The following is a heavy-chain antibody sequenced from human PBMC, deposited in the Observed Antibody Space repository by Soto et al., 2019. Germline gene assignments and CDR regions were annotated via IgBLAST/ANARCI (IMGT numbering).Heavy chain of an antibody. CDR1: GGSTSSYY. CDR2: IYYSGST. D-gene: IGHD3-10*01. J-gene: IGHJ4*02. V-gene: IGHV4-59*08. CDR3: ARRRFGEFSLVY. Sequence: PSETLSLTCTVSGGSTSSYYWSWIRQPPGKGLEWIGYIYYSGSTNYNPSLKSRVTISVDTSKNQFSLKLSSVTAADTAVYYCARRRFGEFSLVYSGQATLVSVSS.